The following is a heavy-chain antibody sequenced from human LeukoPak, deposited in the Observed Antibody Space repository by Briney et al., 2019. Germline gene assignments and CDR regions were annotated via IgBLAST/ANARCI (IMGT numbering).Heavy chain of an antibody. D-gene: IGHD6-6*01. J-gene: IGHJ5*02. Sequence: PGGSLRLSCAASGFTFSSYWMSWVRQAPGKGLEWVANIKQDGSEKHYVDSVKGRFTISRDNAKNSLYLQMNSLRAEDTAVYYCVAYSSSSGWIDPWGQGTLVTVSS. CDR2: IKQDGSEK. CDR1: GFTFSSYW. CDR3: VAYSSSSGWIDP. V-gene: IGHV3-7*01.